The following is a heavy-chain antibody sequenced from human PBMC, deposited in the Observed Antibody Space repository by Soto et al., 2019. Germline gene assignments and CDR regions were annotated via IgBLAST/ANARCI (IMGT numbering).Heavy chain of an antibody. D-gene: IGHD3-3*01. CDR2: ISAYNGNT. J-gene: IGHJ6*02. CDR1: GYTFTSYG. CDR3: ARVQDYADFWSGYPYGMDV. V-gene: IGHV1-18*01. Sequence: ASVKVSCKASGYTFTSYGISWVRQAPGQGLEWMGWISAYNGNTNYAQKLQGRVTMTTDTSTSTAYMELRSLRSDDTAVYYCARVQDYADFWSGYPYGMDVWGQGTTVTVSS.